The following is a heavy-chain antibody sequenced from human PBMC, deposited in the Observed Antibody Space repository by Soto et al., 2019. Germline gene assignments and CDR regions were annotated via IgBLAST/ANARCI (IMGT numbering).Heavy chain of an antibody. CDR2: ISYDGTNK. V-gene: IGHV3-30-3*01. Sequence: QVQLVESGGGVVQPGRSLRLSCVASGFTFSRFSLHWVRQAPGKGLQWVADISYDGTNKYYADFVKGRFTISRDNSKNMLYLQMNSLRADDTAVYYCARSQGEQQLVDAFDIWGQGTMVTVSS. J-gene: IGHJ3*02. CDR1: GFTFSRFS. CDR3: ARSQGEQQLVDAFDI. D-gene: IGHD2-15*01.